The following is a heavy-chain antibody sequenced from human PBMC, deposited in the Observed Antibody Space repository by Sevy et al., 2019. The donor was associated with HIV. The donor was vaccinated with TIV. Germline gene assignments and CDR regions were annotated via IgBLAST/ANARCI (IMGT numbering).Heavy chain of an antibody. V-gene: IGHV3-30-3*01. D-gene: IGHD6-19*01. CDR1: GFTFSSYA. Sequence: GGSLRLSCAASGFTFSSYAMHWVRQAPGKGLEWVAVISYDGSNKYYADSVKGRFTISRDNSKNTLYLQMNSLRAEDTAVYYCARAGIAVAGPYFDYWGQGTLVIVSS. J-gene: IGHJ4*02. CDR2: ISYDGSNK. CDR3: ARAGIAVAGPYFDY.